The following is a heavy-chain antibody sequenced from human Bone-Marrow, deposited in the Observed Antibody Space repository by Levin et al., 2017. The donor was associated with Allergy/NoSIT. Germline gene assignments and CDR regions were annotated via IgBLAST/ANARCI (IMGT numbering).Heavy chain of an antibody. V-gene: IGHV3-48*01. CDR3: ARSVGSGSYYTDAFDI. CDR2: ISSSSSTI. Sequence: SCAASGFTFRSYRMNWVRQAPGKGLEWVSYISSSSSTIYYADSVKGRFTISRDNAKNSLYLQMNSLRAEDTAVYYCARSVGSGSYYTDAFDIWGQGTMVTVSS. J-gene: IGHJ3*02. CDR1: GFTFRSYR. D-gene: IGHD3-10*01.